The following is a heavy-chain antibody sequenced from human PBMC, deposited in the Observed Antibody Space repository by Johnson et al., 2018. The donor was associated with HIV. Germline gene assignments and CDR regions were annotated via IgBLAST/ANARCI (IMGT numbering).Heavy chain of an antibody. CDR1: GFTCADYA. CDR3: TTDLSSDAFDI. V-gene: IGHV3-9*01. J-gene: IGHJ3*02. CDR2: LSWNSGSI. Sequence: VQLGECGGGLVQPGRSLRLSCAASGFTCADYAMHWVRQAPGQGLEWVSALSWNSGSIGYADSVQGRFTRSRDKAKHSLYLQINSLRPEDTAVYYCTTDLSSDAFDIWGQGTMVTVSS.